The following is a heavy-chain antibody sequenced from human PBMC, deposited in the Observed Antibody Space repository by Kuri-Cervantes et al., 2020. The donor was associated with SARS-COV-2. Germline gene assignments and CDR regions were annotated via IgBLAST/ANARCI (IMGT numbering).Heavy chain of an antibody. J-gene: IGHJ4*02. V-gene: IGHV3-7*01. CDR3: ARGRYDFWSGFFPPTL. CDR2: IKQDGSEK. CDR1: GFTFSSYW. Sequence: GGSLRLSCAASGFTFSSYWMSWVRQAPGKGLEWVANIKQDGSEKYYVDSVKGRFTISRDNAKNSLYLQMNSLRAEDTAVYYCARGRYDFWSGFFPPTLWGQGTLVTVSS. D-gene: IGHD3-3*01.